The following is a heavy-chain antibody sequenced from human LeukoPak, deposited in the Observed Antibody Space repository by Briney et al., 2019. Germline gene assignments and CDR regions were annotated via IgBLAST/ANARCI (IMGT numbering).Heavy chain of an antibody. J-gene: IGHJ3*01. D-gene: IGHD4-11*01. CDR3: ARSHDYSTSLAFDV. V-gene: IGHV4-34*01. Sequence: PSETLSLTCADYGGSFSGYYWSWIRQPPGKGLEWIGEITYSGSTNYNPSLKSRVTISVDTSKNQFFLKLTSVTAADTAVYYCARSHDYSTSLAFDVWGQGTMVTVSS. CDR2: ITYSGST. CDR1: GGSFSGYY.